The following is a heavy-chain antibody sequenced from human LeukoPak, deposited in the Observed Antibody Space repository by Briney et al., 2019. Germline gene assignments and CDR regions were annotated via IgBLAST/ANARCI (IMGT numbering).Heavy chain of an antibody. D-gene: IGHD3-16*01. CDR3: ARAEGDYDPLNWIDP. Sequence: ASVKVSCKASGYTFINHGIGWVRQAPGQGLEWVGWISAHTGNTNYAQKVQGRVTMTTDTSTSTAYMELRSLTSDDTAVYYCARAEGDYDPLNWIDPWGQGTLVIVSS. J-gene: IGHJ5*01. CDR1: GYTFINHG. V-gene: IGHV1-18*01. CDR2: ISAHTGNT.